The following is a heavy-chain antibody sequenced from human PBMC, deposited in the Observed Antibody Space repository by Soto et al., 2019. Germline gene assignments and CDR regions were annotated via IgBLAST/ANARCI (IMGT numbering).Heavy chain of an antibody. CDR3: ARSLSVGIAAATSYYYYGMDV. V-gene: IGHV5-51*01. D-gene: IGHD6-13*01. CDR2: IYPGDSDT. CDR1: GYSFTSYW. Sequence: PGESLKISCKGSGYSFTSYWIGWVRQMPGKGLEWMGIIYPGDSDTRYSPSFQGQVTISADKSISTAYLQWSSLKASDTAMYYCARSLSVGIAAATSYYYYGMDVWGQGTTVTVSS. J-gene: IGHJ6*02.